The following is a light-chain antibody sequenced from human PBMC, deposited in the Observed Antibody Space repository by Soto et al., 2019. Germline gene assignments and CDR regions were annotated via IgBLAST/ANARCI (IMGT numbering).Light chain of an antibody. CDR3: ASYTSNDTEM. V-gene: IGLV2-14*03. Sequence: QSVLTQPASVSGSPGQSITLSCAGSSSDIGAYNFVSWYQQHPGKAPRLVIYDVDNRPSGISDRFSGSKSGNTASLTISGLQAEDEADYYCASYTSNDTEMFGGGTKLTVL. J-gene: IGLJ3*02. CDR2: DVD. CDR1: SSDIGAYNF.